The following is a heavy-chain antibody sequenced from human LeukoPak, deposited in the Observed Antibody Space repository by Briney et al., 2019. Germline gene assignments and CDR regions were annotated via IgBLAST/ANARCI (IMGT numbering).Heavy chain of an antibody. V-gene: IGHV4-61*03. J-gene: IGHJ2*01. Sequence: SETLSLTCTVSGSSISSTNYYWGWIRQPPGKGLEWVGHIYYLGSTNYNPSLKSRVTISIDTSKNYFSLKLNSVIAADTAVYYCARDRPGSYWYFDLWGRGTLVTVSS. CDR2: IYYLGST. CDR1: GSSISSTNYY. D-gene: IGHD3-10*01. CDR3: ARDRPGSYWYFDL.